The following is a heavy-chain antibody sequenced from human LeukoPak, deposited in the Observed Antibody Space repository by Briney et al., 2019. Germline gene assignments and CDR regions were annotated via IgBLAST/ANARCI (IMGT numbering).Heavy chain of an antibody. V-gene: IGHV1-24*01. CDR2: FDPEDGET. D-gene: IGHD3-10*01. J-gene: IGHJ5*02. CDR3: TRGLKGNYYSGSGTYRWFAP. Sequence: ASVKVSCKVSGYTLTELSMHWVRQAPGKGLEWMGGFDPEDGETIYAQKFQGRVTITTDTSMSTAYMELSSLRSDDTAVYYCTRGLKGNYYSGSGTYRWFAPWGQGTLVTVSS. CDR1: GYTLTELS.